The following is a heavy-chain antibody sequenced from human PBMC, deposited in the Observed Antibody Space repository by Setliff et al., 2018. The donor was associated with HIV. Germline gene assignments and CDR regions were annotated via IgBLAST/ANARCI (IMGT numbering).Heavy chain of an antibody. CDR3: ARDRAGDAFDI. J-gene: IGHJ3*02. CDR2: SSAYNGNT. D-gene: IGHD3-10*01. Sequence: ASVKVSCKASGYTFTTYGINWVRQAPGQGLEWTGWSSAYNGNTNYAQKLQGRVTMTTDTSTSTAYMELRSLRSDDTAVYYCARDRAGDAFDIWGQGTMVTVSS. CDR1: GYTFTTYG. V-gene: IGHV1-18*01.